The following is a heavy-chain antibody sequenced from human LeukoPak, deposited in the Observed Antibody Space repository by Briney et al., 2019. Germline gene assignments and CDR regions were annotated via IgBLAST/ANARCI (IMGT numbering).Heavy chain of an antibody. CDR3: AREGPGYAFDI. J-gene: IGHJ3*02. D-gene: IGHD3-10*01. CDR1: GFTFSNYW. CDR2: IKVDGSEK. V-gene: IGHV3-7*01. Sequence: GGSLRLSCAASGFTFSNYWMSWVRQAPGKGLEWVANIKVDGSEKYYVDSVKGRFTISRDNAKNSLYLQMNSLRAEDTAVYYCAREGPGYAFDIWGQGTMVTVSS.